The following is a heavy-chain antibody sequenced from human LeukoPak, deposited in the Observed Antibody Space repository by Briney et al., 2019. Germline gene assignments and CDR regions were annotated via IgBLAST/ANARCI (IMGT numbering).Heavy chain of an antibody. CDR1: GFTFSSYG. Sequence: GGSLRLSCAASGFTFSSYGMHWVRQAPGKGLEWVAVIWYDGSNKYYADSVKGRFTISRDNSKNTLYLQMSSLRAEDTAVYYCARDRSYYDSSGYLNYWGQGTLVTVSS. CDR3: ARDRSYYDSSGYLNY. CDR2: IWYDGSNK. V-gene: IGHV3-33*01. J-gene: IGHJ4*02. D-gene: IGHD3-22*01.